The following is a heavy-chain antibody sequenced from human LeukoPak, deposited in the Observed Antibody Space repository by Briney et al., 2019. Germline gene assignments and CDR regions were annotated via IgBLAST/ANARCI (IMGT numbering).Heavy chain of an antibody. J-gene: IGHJ4*02. CDR1: GYTFTSYD. CDR2: MNPNSGNT. V-gene: IGHV1-8*01. D-gene: IGHD5-24*01. Sequence: ASVKVSCKASGYTFTSYDINWVRQATGQGLEWMGWMNPNSGNTGYAQKFQGRVTMTRNTSISTAYMELSSLRSEDTAVYYCATSPRGSWLQSPYFDYWGQGTLVTVSS. CDR3: ATSPRGSWLQSPYFDY.